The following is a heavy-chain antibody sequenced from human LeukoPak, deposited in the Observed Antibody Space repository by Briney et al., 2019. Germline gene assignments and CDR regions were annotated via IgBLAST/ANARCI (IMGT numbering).Heavy chain of an antibody. J-gene: IGHJ4*02. CDR3: ATDLKKGDSGCFDY. CDR1: GYTFTGYY. D-gene: IGHD6-19*01. CDR2: INTNTGNP. Sequence: GASVKVSCKASGYTFTGYYMHWVRQVPGQGLEWMGWINTNTGNPTYAQGFTGRFVFSLDTSVSTAYLQISSLKAEDTAVYYCATDLKKGDSGCFDYWGQGTLVTVSS. V-gene: IGHV7-4-1*02.